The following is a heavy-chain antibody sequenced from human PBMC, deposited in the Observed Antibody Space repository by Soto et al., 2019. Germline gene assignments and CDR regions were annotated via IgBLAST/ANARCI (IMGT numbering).Heavy chain of an antibody. V-gene: IGHV3-23*01. Sequence: PGGSLRLSCAASGFTFSSYAMSWVRQAPGKGLEWVSAISGSGGSTYYADSVKGRFTISRDNSKNTLYLQMNSLRAEDTAVYYCAKDRRESGDILTGYPAEYFKHWGQGTLVTVSS. CDR1: GFTFSSYA. D-gene: IGHD3-9*01. CDR2: ISGSGGST. CDR3: AKDRRESGDILTGYPAEYFKH. J-gene: IGHJ1*01.